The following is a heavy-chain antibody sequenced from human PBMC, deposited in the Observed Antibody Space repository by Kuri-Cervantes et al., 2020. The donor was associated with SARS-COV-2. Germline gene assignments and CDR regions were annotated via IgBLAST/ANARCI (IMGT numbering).Heavy chain of an antibody. CDR3: ARGNTIFGVALGGY. CDR2: ISYDGSNK. J-gene: IGHJ4*02. V-gene: IGHV3-30-3*01. CDR1: GFTFSSYA. D-gene: IGHD3-3*01. Sequence: GESLKISCAASGFTFSSYAMHWVRQAPGKGLERVAVISYDGSNKYYADSVKGRFTISRDNSKNTLYLQMNSLRAEDTAVYYCARGNTIFGVALGGYWGQGTLVTVSS.